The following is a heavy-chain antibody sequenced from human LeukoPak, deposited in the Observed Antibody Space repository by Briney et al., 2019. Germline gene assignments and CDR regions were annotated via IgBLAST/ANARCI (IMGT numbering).Heavy chain of an antibody. CDR3: ARGARGFSYGLEY. CDR1: GFIFDDYA. V-gene: IGHV3-9*01. J-gene: IGHJ4*02. CDR2: ISWNGGYT. D-gene: IGHD5-18*01. Sequence: PGRSLRLSCAASGFIFDDYAMHWVRQVPGKGLEWVSSISWNGGYTVYADSVKGRCTTSRDNAKNSLYLQVNNLRGDDTAFYYCARGARGFSYGLEYWGRGTLVTVSS.